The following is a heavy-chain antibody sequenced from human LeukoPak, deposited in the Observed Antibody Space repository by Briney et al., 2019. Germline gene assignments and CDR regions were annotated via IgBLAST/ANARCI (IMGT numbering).Heavy chain of an antibody. CDR3: ASEACPAVGPTYVSRFDD. V-gene: IGHV3-7*01. D-gene: IGHD1-26*01. J-gene: IGHJ4*02. CDR1: GFSFSSHW. CDR2: IRKDGSEY. Sequence: PGGSLRLSCAAPGFSFSSHWMTWVRQAPGKGLEWVANIRKDGSEYYFVDSVRGRFTISRDNARNSLFLQMNSLRAEDTGVYYCASEACPAVGPTYVSRFDDWGQGALVTDSS.